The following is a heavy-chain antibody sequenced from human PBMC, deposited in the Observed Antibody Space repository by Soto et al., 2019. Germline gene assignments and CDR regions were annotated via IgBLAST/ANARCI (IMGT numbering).Heavy chain of an antibody. J-gene: IGHJ5*02. CDR3: ARWAHGNYGSNPAPNWFDP. Sequence: SVKVSCKASGGTFSSYAISWIRQAPGQGLEWMGGIIPMFDTTHYAQKFQGRVTITADKSTRTAFMEVISLRSDDTAVYCCARWAHGNYGSNPAPNWFDPWGQGTQVTVSS. V-gene: IGHV1-69*06. D-gene: IGHD4-17*01. CDR1: GGTFSSYA. CDR2: IIPMFDTT.